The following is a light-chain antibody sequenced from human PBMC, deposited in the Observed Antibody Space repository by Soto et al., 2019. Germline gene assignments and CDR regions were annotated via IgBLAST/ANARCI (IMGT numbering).Light chain of an antibody. Sequence: GDRITITCRASQSIGDWLAWFQQKPGKAPRLLIYDASNLESGVPLRFRGRGSGTEFTLTISSLQPDDFATYYCQQHNSSPWTFGQGTKV. CDR1: QSIGDW. CDR2: DAS. V-gene: IGKV1-5*01. J-gene: IGKJ1*01. CDR3: QQHNSSPWT.